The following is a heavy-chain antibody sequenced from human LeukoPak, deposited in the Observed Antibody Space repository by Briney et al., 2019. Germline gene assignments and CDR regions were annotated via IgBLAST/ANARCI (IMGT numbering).Heavy chain of an antibody. D-gene: IGHD3-22*01. V-gene: IGHV1-8*01. CDR1: GCTFTSYD. CDR2: MNPNSGNT. Sequence: ASVKVSCKASGCTFTSYDINWVRQATGQGLEWMGWMNPNSGNTGYAQKFQGRVTMTRNTSISTAYMELSSLRSEDTAVYYCARGDYYDSSDDPWGQGTLVTVSS. CDR3: ARGDYYDSSDDP. J-gene: IGHJ5*02.